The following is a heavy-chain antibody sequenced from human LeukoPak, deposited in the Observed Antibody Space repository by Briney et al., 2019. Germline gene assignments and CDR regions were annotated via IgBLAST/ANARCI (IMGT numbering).Heavy chain of an antibody. CDR2: IVPMFNTT. D-gene: IGHD3-10*01. CDR1: GYTLTELS. CDR3: ASPPSGDGGSFEY. V-gene: IGHV1-69*13. Sequence: GASVKVSCKVSGYTLTELSMHWVRQAPGQGLEWMGGIVPMFNTTNYAQKFQGRVTITADESTSTAYMELSSLRSDDTAVYYCASPPSGDGGSFEYWGQGTLVTVSS. J-gene: IGHJ4*02.